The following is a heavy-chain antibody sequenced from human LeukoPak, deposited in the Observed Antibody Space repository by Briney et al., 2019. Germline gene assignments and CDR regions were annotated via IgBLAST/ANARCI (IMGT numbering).Heavy chain of an antibody. CDR3: ASVGGEQNYDFWSGSYYYMDV. CDR2: ISSSGSTI. V-gene: IGHV3-11*04. D-gene: IGHD3-3*01. Sequence: NPGGSLRLSCAASGFTFSDYYMSWIRQAPGKGLGWVSYISSSGSTIYYADPVKGRFTISRDNAKNSLYLQMNSLRAEDTAVYYCASVGGEQNYDFWSGSYYYMDVWGKGTTVTVSS. CDR1: GFTFSDYY. J-gene: IGHJ6*03.